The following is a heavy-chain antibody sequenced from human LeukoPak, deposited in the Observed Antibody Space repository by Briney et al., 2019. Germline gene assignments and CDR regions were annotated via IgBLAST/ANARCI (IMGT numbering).Heavy chain of an antibody. Sequence: GGSLRLSCAASGFTFSDYYMSWIRQAPGKGLEWVSYISGSGHTIYYADSVKGRFTISGDNAKNSLYLQMISLRAEDTAVYYCASGSGGSYYFDYWGQGTLVTVSS. D-gene: IGHD2-15*01. CDR1: GFTFSDYY. J-gene: IGHJ4*02. V-gene: IGHV3-11*01. CDR3: ASGSGGSYYFDY. CDR2: ISGSGHTI.